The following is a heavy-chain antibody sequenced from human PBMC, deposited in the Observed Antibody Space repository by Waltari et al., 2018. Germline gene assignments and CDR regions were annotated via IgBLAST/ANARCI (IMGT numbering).Heavy chain of an antibody. D-gene: IGHD3-22*01. CDR1: GDFPSDDH. Sequence: QVQLQESGPGLVKPSETLSLTCSVSGDFPSDDHWTWVRQAPGLGLEGIAAPRHTGRTKCTPSLEGGVTISADTSKKQFSLRLTSVTAADTAVYYCARLPTKYYDSIGWGFFDQWGQGILVTVSS. J-gene: IGHJ4*02. CDR3: ARLPTKYYDSIGWGFFDQ. CDR2: PRHTGRT. V-gene: IGHV4-59*08.